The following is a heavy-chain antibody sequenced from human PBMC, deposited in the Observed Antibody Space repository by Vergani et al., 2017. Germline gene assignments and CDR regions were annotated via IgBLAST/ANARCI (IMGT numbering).Heavy chain of an antibody. V-gene: IGHV4-59*01. CDR1: GGSFNTYY. J-gene: IGHJ6*04. CDR2: IYYSGST. D-gene: IGHD1-20*01. Sequence: QVQLEESGPGLVKPSETLSLTCTVSGGSFNTYYWSWIRQPPGKGLEWIGYIYYSGSTNYNPSLKSRVTISVDTSKNQFSLKLSSVTAADTAVYYCARDQGITGTSGMDVWGKGTTVTVSS. CDR3: ARDQGITGTSGMDV.